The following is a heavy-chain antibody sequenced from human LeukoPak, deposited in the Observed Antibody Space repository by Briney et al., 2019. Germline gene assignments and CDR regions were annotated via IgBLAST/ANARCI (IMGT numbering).Heavy chain of an antibody. CDR3: AKDASTFGGVFAQPAY. D-gene: IGHD3-16*01. CDR1: GFTFSSYA. V-gene: IGHV3-23*01. Sequence: GGSLRLSCAASGFTFSSYAMSWVRQAPGKGLEWVSGMSASGGSTDYADSVKGRFTISRDNSKNTLYLQMNSLRAEDTAVYYWAKDASTFGGVFAQPAYWGRGPLVTVSS. J-gene: IGHJ4*02. CDR2: MSASGGST.